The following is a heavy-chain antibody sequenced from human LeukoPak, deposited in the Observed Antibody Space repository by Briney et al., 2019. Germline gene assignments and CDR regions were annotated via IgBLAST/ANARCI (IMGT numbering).Heavy chain of an antibody. CDR3: VRGLRSGSNYFFYGMDV. CDR1: GYSINNGYF. V-gene: IGHV4-38-2*02. D-gene: IGHD3-10*01. J-gene: IGHJ6*04. CDR2: VFHSGDT. Sequence: SETLSLTCTVSGYSINNGYFWGWIRQPPAKGLEYIGTVFHSGDTYYNPSLKSRVTLSLDTSTNEISLKLRSATAAGTAVYYCVRGLRSGSNYFFYGMDVWGKGTTVTVSS.